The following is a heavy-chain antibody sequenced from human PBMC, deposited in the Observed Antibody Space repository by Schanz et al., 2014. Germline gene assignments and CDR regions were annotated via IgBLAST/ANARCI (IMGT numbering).Heavy chain of an antibody. Sequence: QVQLVQSGAEVKKPGASVKVSCKASGYTFVSYSMHWVRQAPGQGLEWMGWISPYNGNTNYAQKFRGRVTMTRNTSMSTAYIELHILTSEDTAVYYCARGFDFWDRWGQGTLVIVSS. D-gene: IGHD3-3*01. CDR3: ARGFDFWDR. V-gene: IGHV1-8*02. J-gene: IGHJ4*02. CDR2: ISPYNGNT. CDR1: GYTFVSYS.